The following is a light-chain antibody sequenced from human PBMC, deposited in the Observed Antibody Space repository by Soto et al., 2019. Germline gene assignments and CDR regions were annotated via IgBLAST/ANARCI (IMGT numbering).Light chain of an antibody. CDR1: QSVSSSY. J-gene: IGKJ1*01. CDR3: HQYGSSPWT. V-gene: IGKV3-20*01. CDR2: GAS. Sequence: EIVLTQSPGTLSLSPGERATLSCRASQSVSSSYLAWYQQKPGQAPRLLIYGASSRATGIPDRFSGSGSGTDFTLTISRLEPEDFEVYYCHQYGSSPWTFGQGTKVEIK.